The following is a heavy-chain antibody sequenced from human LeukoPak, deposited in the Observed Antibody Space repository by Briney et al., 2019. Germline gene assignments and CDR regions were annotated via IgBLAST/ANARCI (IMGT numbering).Heavy chain of an antibody. V-gene: IGHV3-11*04. CDR2: ISSSGSTI. D-gene: IGHD2/OR15-2a*01. Sequence: PGGSLRLSCAASGFTFSDYYMSWIRQAPGKGLEWVSYISSSGSTIYYADSVKGRFTISRDNSKNTLDLQMNSLRGEDTAVYYCAKDRGSMTKYFDYWGQGTLVTVSS. CDR1: GFTFSDYY. J-gene: IGHJ4*02. CDR3: AKDRGSMTKYFDY.